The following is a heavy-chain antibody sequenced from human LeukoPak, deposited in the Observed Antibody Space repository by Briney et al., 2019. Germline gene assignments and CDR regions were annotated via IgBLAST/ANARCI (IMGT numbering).Heavy chain of an antibody. CDR2: IYYSGST. J-gene: IGHJ6*02. CDR3: ARGPDYETGYWPYYYYYGMDV. D-gene: IGHD3-9*01. V-gene: IGHV4-59*01. CDR1: GGSISSYY. Sequence: SETLSLTCTVSGGSISSYYWSWIRQPPGKGLEWIGYIYYSGSTNYNPSLKSRVTISVDTSKNQFSLKLSSVTAADTAVYYCARGPDYETGYWPYYYYYGMDVWGQGTTVTVSS.